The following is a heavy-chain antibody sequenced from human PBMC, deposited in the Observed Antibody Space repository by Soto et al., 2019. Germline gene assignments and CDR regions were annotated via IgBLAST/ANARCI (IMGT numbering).Heavy chain of an antibody. CDR3: ARDPLYSYEDY. Sequence: EVQLVESGGGLVQPGGSLRLSCAASGFTFSSYWMSWVRQAPGKGLEWVANIKQDGSEKYYVDSVKGRFTISRDNAKNSLYLQMNSLRTEDTAVYYCARDPLYSYEDYWGQGTLVTVSS. V-gene: IGHV3-7*01. CDR1: GFTFSSYW. J-gene: IGHJ4*02. D-gene: IGHD5-18*01. CDR2: IKQDGSEK.